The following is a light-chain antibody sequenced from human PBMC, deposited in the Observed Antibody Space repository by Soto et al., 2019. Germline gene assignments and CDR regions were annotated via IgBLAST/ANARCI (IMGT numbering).Light chain of an antibody. V-gene: IGKV3-11*01. J-gene: IGKJ2*01. Sequence: EIVLTQSPVTLSLSPGDRATLSCRPSQSVSSFLAWYQQKPGQPPRLLIYDVSNRAAGIPARFSGSGSGTDFTLTISSLQSEDFAVYYCQQYDNWPKTFGQGTKLEI. CDR2: DVS. CDR3: QQYDNWPKT. CDR1: QSVSSF.